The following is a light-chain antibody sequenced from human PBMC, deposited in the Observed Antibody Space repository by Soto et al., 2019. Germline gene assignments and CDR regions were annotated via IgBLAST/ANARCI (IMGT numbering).Light chain of an antibody. CDR2: EDS. J-gene: IGKJ1*01. V-gene: IGKV1-5*01. Sequence: DIKMTQAPSALSASVGDRVTITCRASQNISSWLAWYQQKPVKAPKSLIYEDSSVESGVPSRLSGSGARPEFTLTISNLQPDNSATYYRQPHKAFSPWTFSQGTTVEIK. CDR3: QPHKAFSPWT. CDR1: QNISSW.